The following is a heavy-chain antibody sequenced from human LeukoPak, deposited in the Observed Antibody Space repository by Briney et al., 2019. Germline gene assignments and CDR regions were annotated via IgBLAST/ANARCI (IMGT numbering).Heavy chain of an antibody. J-gene: IGHJ4*02. CDR2: ISSSGGST. CDR1: GFIFSSHA. Sequence: GGSLRLSCAASGFIFSSHAMSWVRQAPGKGLEWVSAISSSGGSTCYADSVKGRFTISRDNSKNTLYLQMNSLRAEDTAVYYCAKGYCSGGSCYSGLFDYWGQGTLVTVSS. V-gene: IGHV3-23*01. CDR3: AKGYCSGGSCYSGLFDY. D-gene: IGHD2-15*01.